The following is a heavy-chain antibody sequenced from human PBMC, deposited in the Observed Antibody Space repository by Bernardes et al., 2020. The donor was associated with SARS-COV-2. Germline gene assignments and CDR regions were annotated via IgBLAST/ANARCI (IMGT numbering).Heavy chain of an antibody. Sequence: GGSLRLSCAASGFTFSRYTMNWVRQAPGKGLEWVSSISSSSRYIYYADSMKGRLTISRDNAKNSLYLQMNSLRAEDTAVYYCTREGCSTTSCSNFDYWGQGTLVTVSS. CDR1: GFTFSRYT. D-gene: IGHD2-2*01. V-gene: IGHV3-21*01. CDR3: TREGCSTTSCSNFDY. CDR2: ISSSSRYI. J-gene: IGHJ4*02.